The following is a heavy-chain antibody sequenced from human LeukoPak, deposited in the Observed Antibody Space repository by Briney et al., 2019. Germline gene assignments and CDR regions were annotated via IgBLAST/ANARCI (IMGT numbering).Heavy chain of an antibody. J-gene: IGHJ6*02. Sequence: SETLSPTCTVSSASLTRGSYFWNWIRQHPGKGLEWLGYIDTSGSSHYNPSLKSRLTISIDTSKDQFSMRLASVTAADTAVYYCARDLAGMDVWGQGTTVIVS. CDR1: SASLTRGSYF. V-gene: IGHV4-31*03. CDR3: ARDLAGMDV. CDR2: IDTSGSS.